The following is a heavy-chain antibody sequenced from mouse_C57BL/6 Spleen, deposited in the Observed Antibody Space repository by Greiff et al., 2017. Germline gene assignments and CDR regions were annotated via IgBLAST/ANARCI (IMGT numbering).Heavy chain of an antibody. V-gene: IGHV5-17*01. CDR1: GFTFSDYG. D-gene: IGHD2-2*01. J-gene: IGHJ4*01. CDR3: ARGIYYGYDY. Sequence: EVMLVESGGGLVKPGGSLKLSCAASGFTFSDYGMHWVRQAPEKGLEWVAYISSGSSTIYYADTVKGRFTISRDNAKNTLFLQMTSLRSEDTAMYYCARGIYYGYDYWGQGTSVTVSS. CDR2: ISSGSSTI.